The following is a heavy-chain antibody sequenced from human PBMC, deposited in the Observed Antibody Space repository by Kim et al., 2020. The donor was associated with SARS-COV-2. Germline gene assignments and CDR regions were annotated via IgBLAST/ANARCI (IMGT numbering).Heavy chain of an antibody. CDR2: INPSGGST. D-gene: IGHD2-21*02. V-gene: IGHV1-46*01. CDR3: ASGGGGDRKWGTFDY. Sequence: ASVKVSCKASGYTFTSYYMHWVRQAPGQGLEWMGIINPSGGSTSYAQKFQGRVTMTRDTSTSTVYMELSSLRSEDTAVYYCASGGGGDRKWGTFDYWGQGTLVTVSS. CDR1: GYTFTSYY. J-gene: IGHJ4*02.